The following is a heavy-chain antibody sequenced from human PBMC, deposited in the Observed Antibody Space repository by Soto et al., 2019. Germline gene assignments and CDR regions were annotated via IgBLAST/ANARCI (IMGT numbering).Heavy chain of an antibody. J-gene: IGHJ6*02. CDR1: GFILSGYD. Sequence: PGGSLRLSCVASGFILSGYDMHWVRQATGEGLEWVSAIGTAGDPYYSGSVKGRFTISRGNAENSVYLQMNSLRAGDTAVYYCARAGYDNSGYYFYAMDVWGPGTTVTVSS. CDR2: IGTAGDP. D-gene: IGHD4-4*01. CDR3: ARAGYDNSGYYFYAMDV. V-gene: IGHV3-13*05.